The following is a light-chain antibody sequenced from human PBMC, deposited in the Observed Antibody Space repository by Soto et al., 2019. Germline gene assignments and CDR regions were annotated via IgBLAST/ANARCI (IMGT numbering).Light chain of an antibody. CDR3: QQYAFWPLT. V-gene: IGKV1-5*03. CDR1: QSISHW. J-gene: IGKJ4*01. CDR2: KAS. Sequence: DIQMTQSPSTLSASVGDRVTITCRASQSISHWLAWYQQKPGKAPNLLIYKASSLESGVPSRFSGGGSETEFTLTISSLQPDDFATYYCQQYAFWPLTFGGGTKVEIK.